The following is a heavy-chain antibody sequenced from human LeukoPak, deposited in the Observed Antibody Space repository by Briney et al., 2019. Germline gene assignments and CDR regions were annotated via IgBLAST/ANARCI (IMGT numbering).Heavy chain of an antibody. D-gene: IGHD1-1*01. Sequence: GGSLRLSCAASGFTFSSYGMTWVRQAPGKGLVWFSYISSSGTIYYADSVKGRFTISRGNGKNSLYLQMNSLRDEHTAVYYCARDKAGTGCYFDYWGQGTLVTVS. CDR2: ISSSGTI. CDR1: GFTFSSYG. CDR3: ARDKAGTGCYFDY. V-gene: IGHV3-48*02. J-gene: IGHJ4*02.